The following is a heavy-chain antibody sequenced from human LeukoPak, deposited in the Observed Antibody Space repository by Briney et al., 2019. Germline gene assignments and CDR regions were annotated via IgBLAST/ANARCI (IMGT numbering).Heavy chain of an antibody. CDR1: GFTFSSYS. CDR2: ISSSSSYI. V-gene: IGHV3-21*01. D-gene: IGHD1-26*01. CDR3: ARDPAITRWGVVGSYRTDAFDI. J-gene: IGHJ3*02. Sequence: GGSLRLSCAASGFTFSSYSMNWVRQAPGKGLEWVSSISSSSSYIYYADSVKGRFTISRDNAKNSLYLQMNSLRAEDTAVYYCARDPAITRWGVVGSYRTDAFDIWGQGTMVTVSS.